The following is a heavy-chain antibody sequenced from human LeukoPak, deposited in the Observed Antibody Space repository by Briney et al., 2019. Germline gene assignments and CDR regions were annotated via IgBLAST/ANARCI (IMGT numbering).Heavy chain of an antibody. CDR3: ARPSPEYYYGMDV. V-gene: IGHV4-34*01. D-gene: IGHD1-14*01. CDR1: GGSFGAYY. Sequence: SETLSLTCAVYGGSFGAYYWSWIRQPPGKGLEWIGEINHSGSTNYNPSLKSRVTISVDTSKNQFSLRLTSVTAADTAIYYCARPSPEYYYGMDVWGQGTTVTVSS. J-gene: IGHJ6*02. CDR2: INHSGST.